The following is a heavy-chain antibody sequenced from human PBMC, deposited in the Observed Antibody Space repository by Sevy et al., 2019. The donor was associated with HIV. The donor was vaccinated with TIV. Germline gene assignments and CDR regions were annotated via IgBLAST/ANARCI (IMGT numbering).Heavy chain of an antibody. CDR2: IKQDQSEK. Sequence: GGSLRLSCETSGFIFTDYWTSWVRQIPGKGLEWVATIKQDQSEKYYVDSVKGRFAISRDSAKKSVSLQMNGLRAEDTALYFCAREVGGFNWRPYYFDSWGQGTLVTVSS. CDR3: AREVGGFNWRPYYFDS. J-gene: IGHJ4*02. V-gene: IGHV3-7*01. CDR1: GFIFTDYW. D-gene: IGHD3-3*01.